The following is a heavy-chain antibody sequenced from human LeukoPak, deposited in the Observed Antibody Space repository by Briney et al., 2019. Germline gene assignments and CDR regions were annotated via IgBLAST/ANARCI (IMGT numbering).Heavy chain of an antibody. Sequence: GGSLRLSCAASGFTFRNYWMSWVRQAPGKGLEWVANIKQDGSEKYYVDSVKGRFTISRDNAKNSLYLQMNSLRADDTAVYYCASHPWRSGRYYFDYWGQGTLVTVSS. J-gene: IGHJ4*02. CDR2: IKQDGSEK. CDR3: ASHPWRSGRYYFDY. CDR1: GFTFRNYW. D-gene: IGHD3-10*01. V-gene: IGHV3-7*01.